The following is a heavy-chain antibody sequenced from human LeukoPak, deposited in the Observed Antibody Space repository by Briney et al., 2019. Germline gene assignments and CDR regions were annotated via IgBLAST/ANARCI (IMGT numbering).Heavy chain of an antibody. CDR3: ARGRCYGDLYCYGMDV. CDR1: GGSFSGYY. D-gene: IGHD4-17*01. V-gene: IGHV4-34*01. CDR2: INHSGST. J-gene: IGHJ6*04. Sequence: SETLSLTCAVYGGSFSGYYWSWNRQPPGRGLEWIGEINHSGSTNYNPSLKSRVTISVDTSKNQFSLKLSSVTAADTAVYYCARGRCYGDLYCYGMDVWGKGTTVTVSS.